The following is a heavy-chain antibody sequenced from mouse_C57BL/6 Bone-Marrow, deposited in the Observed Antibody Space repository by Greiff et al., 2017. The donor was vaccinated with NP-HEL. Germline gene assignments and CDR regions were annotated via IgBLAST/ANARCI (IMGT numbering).Heavy chain of an antibody. CDR3: AREISTVVAHFDY. Sequence: QVQLQQPGAELVRPGSSVKLSCKASGYTFTSYWMHWVKQRPIQGLEWIGNIDPSDSETHYNQKFKDKATLTVDKSSSTAYMQLSSLTSEDSAVYYGAREISTVVAHFDYWGQGTTLTVSS. V-gene: IGHV1-52*01. CDR2: IDPSDSET. D-gene: IGHD1-1*01. CDR1: GYTFTSYW. J-gene: IGHJ2*01.